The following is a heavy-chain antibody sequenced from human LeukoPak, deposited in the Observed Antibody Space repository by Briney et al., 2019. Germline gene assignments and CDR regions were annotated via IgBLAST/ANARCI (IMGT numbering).Heavy chain of an antibody. Sequence: GGSLRLSCAASGFTFSSYAMSWVRQAPGKGLEWVSAISGSGGSTYYADSVKGRFTISRDNSKNTLYLQMNSLRAEDTAVYYCAKSCSGGSCYSRLNSNDYWGQGTLVTVSS. V-gene: IGHV3-23*01. CDR3: AKSCSGGSCYSRLNSNDY. CDR2: ISGSGGST. CDR1: GFTFSSYA. D-gene: IGHD2-15*01. J-gene: IGHJ4*02.